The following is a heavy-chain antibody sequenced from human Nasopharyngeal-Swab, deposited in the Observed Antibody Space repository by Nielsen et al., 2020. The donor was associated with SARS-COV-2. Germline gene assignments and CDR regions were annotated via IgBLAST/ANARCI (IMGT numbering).Heavy chain of an antibody. CDR3: AREATVTASDRFDP. Sequence: ASEKVSCKASGYSFTSYGISWVRQAPGQGLEWMGWISAYNGNTNYAQKLQGRVTMTTDTSTSTAYMELRSLRSDDTAVYYCAREATVTASDRFDPWGQGTLVTVSS. V-gene: IGHV1-18*01. D-gene: IGHD4-17*01. J-gene: IGHJ5*02. CDR1: GYSFTSYG. CDR2: ISAYNGNT.